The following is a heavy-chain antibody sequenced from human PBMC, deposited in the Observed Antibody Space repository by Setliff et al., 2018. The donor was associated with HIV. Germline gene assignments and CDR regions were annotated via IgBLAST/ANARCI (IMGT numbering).Heavy chain of an antibody. V-gene: IGHV3-7*03. D-gene: IGHD3-16*01. CDR3: ARAYVSEWIQVWFDY. J-gene: IGHJ4*02. CDR2: INEDGSDK. CDR1: GFTFSSYW. Sequence: GGSLRLSCAASGFTFSSYWMSWVRQAPGKGLEWVANINEDGSDKFYVDSIKGRFTVSRDNAKNSLYLQMSSLRAEDTAVYYCARAYVSEWIQVWFDYWGQGTLVTVSS.